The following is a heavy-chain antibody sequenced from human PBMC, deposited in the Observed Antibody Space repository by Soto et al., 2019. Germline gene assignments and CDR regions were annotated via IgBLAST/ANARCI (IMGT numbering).Heavy chain of an antibody. V-gene: IGHV1-69*13. CDR3: ARTPFYCSSTSCDSNTGYNWFDP. J-gene: IGHJ5*02. D-gene: IGHD2-2*02. CDR1: GGTFSSYA. CDR2: IIPIFGTA. Sequence: SVKVSCKASGGTFSSYAISWVRQAPGQGLEWMGGIIPIFGTANYAQKFQGRVTITADESTSTAYMELSSLRSEDTAVYYCARTPFYCSSTSCDSNTGYNWFDPWGQGTLVTVSS.